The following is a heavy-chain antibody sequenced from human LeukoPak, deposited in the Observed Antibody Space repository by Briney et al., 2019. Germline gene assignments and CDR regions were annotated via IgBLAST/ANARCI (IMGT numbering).Heavy chain of an antibody. V-gene: IGHV1-8*01. D-gene: IGHD2-2*01. CDR1: GYTFTSHD. CDR3: ARVTRRGSMFDP. J-gene: IGHJ5*02. Sequence: GASVKVSCKASGYTFTSHDINWVRQATGQGLEWMGWMNSNSGNTDYAQKFQGRVTMTRNTSISTAYMELSSLRSEDTAVYYCARVTRRGSMFDPWGQGTLVTVSS. CDR2: MNSNSGNT.